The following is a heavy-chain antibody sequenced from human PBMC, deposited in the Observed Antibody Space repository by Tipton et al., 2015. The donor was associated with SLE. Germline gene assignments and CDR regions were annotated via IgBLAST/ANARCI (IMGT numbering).Heavy chain of an antibody. CDR2: ISYDGTTE. Sequence: SLRLSCAASGFTFSTYAVYWVRQAPGKGLEWVAAISYDGTTESYADSVKGRFTISRDNSKNTLYLQMNSLRAEDTAVYYCARDGYCSGVDCYPRVYFDY. D-gene: IGHD2-15*01. CDR3: ARDGYCSGVDCYPRVYFDY. J-gene: IGHJ4*01. V-gene: IGHV3-30*04. CDR1: GFTFSTYA.